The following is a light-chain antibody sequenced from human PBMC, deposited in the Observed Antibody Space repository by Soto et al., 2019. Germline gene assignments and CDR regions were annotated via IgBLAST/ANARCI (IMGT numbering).Light chain of an antibody. J-gene: IGKJ5*01. CDR2: GAS. V-gene: IGKV3-15*01. Sequence: EVVMTQSPATLSVSPGERATLSCRASQSINNDLAWYQHKPGQAPRLLIYGASTRAIGVPARFSGSGSGTEFTLTIDSLQSDDFAVYYCQQYDNWRPITFGQGTRLEIK. CDR3: QQYDNWRPIT. CDR1: QSINND.